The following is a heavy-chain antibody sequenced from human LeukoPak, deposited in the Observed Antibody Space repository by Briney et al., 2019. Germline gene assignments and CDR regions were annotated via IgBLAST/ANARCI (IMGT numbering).Heavy chain of an antibody. Sequence: GGSLRLSCAASGFTVSSNYMSWVRQAPGKGLEWVAFIRYDGSNKYYADSVKGRFTISRDNSKNTLYLQMNSLRAEDTAVYYCAKDRIGPDSGYDYDYWGQGTLVTVSS. CDR1: GFTVSSNY. CDR2: IRYDGSNK. D-gene: IGHD5-12*01. V-gene: IGHV3-30*02. J-gene: IGHJ4*02. CDR3: AKDRIGPDSGYDYDY.